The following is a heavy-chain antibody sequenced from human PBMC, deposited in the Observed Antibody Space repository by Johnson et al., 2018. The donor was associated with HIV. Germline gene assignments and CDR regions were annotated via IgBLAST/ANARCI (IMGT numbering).Heavy chain of an antibody. CDR3: ARRGLANAFDI. CDR2: IWYDGSNK. V-gene: IGHV3-33*01. Sequence: QVQLVESGGGVVQPGGSLRLSCAASGFTFSSYGMHWVRQAPGKGREWVAVIWYDGSNKYYADSVKGRFSISRDNAKSSVYLQMNSLRAEDTAVYYCARRGLANAFDIWGQGTMVTVSS. J-gene: IGHJ3*02. D-gene: IGHD3-10*01. CDR1: GFTFSSYG.